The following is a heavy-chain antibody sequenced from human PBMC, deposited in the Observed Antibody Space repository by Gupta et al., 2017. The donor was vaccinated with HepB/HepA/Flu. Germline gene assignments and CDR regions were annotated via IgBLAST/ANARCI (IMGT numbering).Heavy chain of an antibody. V-gene: IGHV3-33*01. CDR2: VWYDGNSK. CDR1: GFTFSRYA. J-gene: IGHJ6*03. Sequence: QVQVVESGGGVVQPGRSLRLSCAASGFTFSRYAMHWFRQEPGKGVEWVAIVWYDGNSKSYADSGKGRVTVSRDNSKETLYLQMNSLRAEDSAVYYCAREGRSNPAGGSDPYYYFYKDVWGKGTTVTVSS. D-gene: IGHD2-8*02. CDR3: AREGRSNPAGGSDPYYYFYKDV.